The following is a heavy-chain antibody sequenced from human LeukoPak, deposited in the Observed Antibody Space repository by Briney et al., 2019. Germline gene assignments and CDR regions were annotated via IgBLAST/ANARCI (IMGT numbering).Heavy chain of an antibody. CDR2: IYSSGST. V-gene: IGHV4-59*11. D-gene: IGHD3-3*01. CDR3: ARGRAGFWSGYSPQNYYMDV. CDR1: GVSISSHY. J-gene: IGHJ6*03. Sequence: SETLSLTCTVSGVSISSHYWSWIRQPPGKGLEWIGYIYSSGSTNYNPSLKSRVTIAGDTSKNQVSLKVRSVTAADTAVYYCARGRAGFWSGYSPQNYYMDVWGKGTTVTVSS.